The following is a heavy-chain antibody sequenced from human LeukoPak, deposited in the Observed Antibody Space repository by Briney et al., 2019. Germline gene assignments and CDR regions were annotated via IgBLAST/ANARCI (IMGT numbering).Heavy chain of an antibody. Sequence: GGSLRLSCTASGLIFRNYTMTWVRQAPRKGLEWVSTISGDGTETFYADSVKGRFTISRDNSKNTHYLQMSSLRAEDTGIYYCAKGGHYSFFDYWGQGTLVTVSS. CDR1: GLIFRNYT. D-gene: IGHD4-11*01. V-gene: IGHV3-23*01. CDR3: AKGGHYSFFDY. J-gene: IGHJ4*02. CDR2: ISGDGTET.